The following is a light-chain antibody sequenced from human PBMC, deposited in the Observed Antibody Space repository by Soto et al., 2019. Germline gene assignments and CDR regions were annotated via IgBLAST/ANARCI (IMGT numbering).Light chain of an antibody. CDR3: CSYAVSDTWV. CDR2: EGT. J-gene: IGLJ3*02. Sequence: QSALTQPASVSASPGQSITIFCTGTSSDVGSFNLVSWYQQQPGKAPKLMIYEGTKRPSGVSNRFSGSKSGNTASLTISGLQAEDEADYYCCSYAVSDTWVFGGGTKLTVL. CDR1: SSDVGSFNL. V-gene: IGLV2-23*01.